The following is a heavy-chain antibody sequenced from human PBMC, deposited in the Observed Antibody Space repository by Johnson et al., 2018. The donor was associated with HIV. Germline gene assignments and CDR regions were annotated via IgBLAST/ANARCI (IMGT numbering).Heavy chain of an antibody. CDR2: IRYDGSNK. V-gene: IGHV3-30*02. CDR3: TTDGLRTIDAFDI. CDR1: GFTFSSYG. J-gene: IGHJ3*02. D-gene: IGHD5-12*01. Sequence: QVQLVESGGGLVQPGGSLRLSCAASGFTFSSYGMHWVRQAPGKGLEWVAFIRYDGSNKYYADSVKGRFTISRDDSKNTLYLQMNSLKTEDTAVYYCTTDGLRTIDAFDIWGQGTMVTVSS.